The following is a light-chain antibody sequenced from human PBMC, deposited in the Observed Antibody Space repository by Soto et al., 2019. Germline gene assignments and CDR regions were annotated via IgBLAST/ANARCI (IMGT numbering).Light chain of an antibody. CDR2: GVK. V-gene: IGLV2-14*01. J-gene: IGLJ1*01. CDR1: GRDIGAYDY. CDR3: SSYTTSYVYV. Sequence: QSALTQPASVSGSPGQSITISCTGSGRDIGAYDYVSWYQQHPGKAPKLIIYGVKNRPSGVSNRFSASKYAFTASLTISGLQTEDEADYYCSSYTTSYVYVFGPGTKLTVL.